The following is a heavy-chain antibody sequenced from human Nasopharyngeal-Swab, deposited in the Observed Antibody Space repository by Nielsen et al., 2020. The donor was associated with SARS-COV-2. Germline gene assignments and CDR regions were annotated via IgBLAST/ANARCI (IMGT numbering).Heavy chain of an antibody. CDR2: ISYDGSNK. J-gene: IGHJ4*02. Sequence: GESLKISCAASGFTFSSYAMHWVRQAPGKGLEWVAVISYDGSNKYYADSVKGRFTISRDNSKNTLYLQMNSLRAEDTAVYYCAREPSPGIAAAGTHDYWGQGTLVTVSS. CDR3: AREPSPGIAAAGTHDY. D-gene: IGHD6-13*01. V-gene: IGHV3-30-3*01. CDR1: GFTFSSYA.